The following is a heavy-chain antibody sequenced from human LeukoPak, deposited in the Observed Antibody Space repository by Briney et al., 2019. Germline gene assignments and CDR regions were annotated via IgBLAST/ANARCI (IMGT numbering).Heavy chain of an antibody. CDR3: ATLPYYCSSTSCYSRWGFDP. D-gene: IGHD2-2*02. V-gene: IGHV1-69*05. CDR2: IIPIFGTA. CDR1: GGTFSSYA. J-gene: IGHJ5*02. Sequence: ASVRVSCKASGGTFSSYAICWVRQAPGQGLEWMGGIIPIFGTANYAQKFQGRVTITTDESTSTAYMELSSLRSEDTAVCYCATLPYYCSSTSCYSRWGFDPWGQGTLVTVSS.